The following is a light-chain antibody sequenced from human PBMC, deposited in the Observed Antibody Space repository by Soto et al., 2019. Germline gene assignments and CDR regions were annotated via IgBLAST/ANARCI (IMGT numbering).Light chain of an antibody. CDR3: SSYTTSGTWV. J-gene: IGLJ3*02. CDR1: SSDVGGYKY. Sequence: QSALTQPASVSGSPGQSITISCTGSSSDVGGYKYVSWYQKHPGKAPKLMISGVTNRPAGVPNRFSGSKSGTTASLTITGLQAEDEADYYCSSYTTSGTWVFGGGTKLTVL. CDR2: GVT. V-gene: IGLV2-14*03.